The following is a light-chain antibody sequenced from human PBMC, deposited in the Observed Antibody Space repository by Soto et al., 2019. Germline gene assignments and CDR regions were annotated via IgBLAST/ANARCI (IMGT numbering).Light chain of an antibody. V-gene: IGKV3-11*01. CDR3: QQRSNWPPET. J-gene: IGKJ3*01. CDR1: QSVSSY. CDR2: DAS. Sequence: EIVLPQSPATLSLSPGERATLSCRASQSVSSYLAWYQQKPGQAPRLLIYDASNRATGIPARFSGSGSGTDFTLTHSSLEHEDCAVYYCQQRSNWPPETFGPGDKVDIK.